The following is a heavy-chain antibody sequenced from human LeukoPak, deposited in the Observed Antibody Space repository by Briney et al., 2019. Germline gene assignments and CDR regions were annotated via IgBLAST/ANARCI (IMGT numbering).Heavy chain of an antibody. V-gene: IGHV3-23*01. CDR3: AKDRAVAGYFDY. J-gene: IGHJ4*02. D-gene: IGHD6-19*01. CDR2: ISGSGGST. Sequence: GGSLRLSCAASGFTFSSYAMSWVRQAPGKGLEWVSAISGSGGSTYYADSVKGRYTISRDNSKNTLYLQMNSLRAEDTAVYYCAKDRAVAGYFDYWGQGTLVTVSS. CDR1: GFTFSSYA.